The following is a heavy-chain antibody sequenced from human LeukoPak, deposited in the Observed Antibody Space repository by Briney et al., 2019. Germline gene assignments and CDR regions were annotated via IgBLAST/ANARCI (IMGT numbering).Heavy chain of an antibody. Sequence: GGSLRLSCAASGFTFSSYAMSWVRQAPGKGLEWVSAISGSGGSTYYADSVKGRFTISRDNSKNTLYLQMNSLRVEDTAVYYCAKDRSYSSGCYDYWGQGTLVTVSS. CDR2: ISGSGGST. CDR3: AKDRSYSSGCYDY. J-gene: IGHJ4*02. V-gene: IGHV3-23*01. D-gene: IGHD6-19*01. CDR1: GFTFSSYA.